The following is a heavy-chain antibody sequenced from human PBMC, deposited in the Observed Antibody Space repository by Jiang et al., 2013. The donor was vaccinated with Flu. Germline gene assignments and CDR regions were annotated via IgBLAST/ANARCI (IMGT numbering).Heavy chain of an antibody. V-gene: IGHV3-48*01. CDR2: ISSSSTTI. CDR1: GFTFSTYA. J-gene: IGHJ6*02. D-gene: IGHD4-11*01. CDR3: ALQPIFGVDG. Sequence: LVESGGGLVQPGGSLRLSCVASGFTFSTYALNWVRQAPGKGLEWVSYISSSSTTIFYADSVKGRFTISRDNARNSLHLQMNSLRAEDTAVYYCALQPIFGVDGWGQGTTVTVSS.